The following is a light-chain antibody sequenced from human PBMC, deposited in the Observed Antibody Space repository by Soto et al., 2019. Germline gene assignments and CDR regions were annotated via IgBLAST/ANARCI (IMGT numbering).Light chain of an antibody. J-gene: IGKJ3*01. CDR1: QGIRSY. Sequence: EIVLTQSPGTLSLSPGERATLSCRASQGIRSYLAWYQQKPGQAPRLLIYDASNRATGIPARFSGSGSGTDFTLTISSLEPEDFAVYYCQQRSNWPPEFTFGPGTKVDIK. CDR2: DAS. V-gene: IGKV3-11*01. CDR3: QQRSNWPPEFT.